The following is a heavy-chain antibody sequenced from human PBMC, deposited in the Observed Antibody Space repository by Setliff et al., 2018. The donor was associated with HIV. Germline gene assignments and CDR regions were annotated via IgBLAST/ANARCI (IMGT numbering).Heavy chain of an antibody. CDR2: IRTKANSYAT. CDR3: IWSGSSGLYYFDH. Sequence: GGSLRLSCAASGFSFSNSAMHWVRQASGKGLEWVGRIRTKANSYATAYGAAVKGRFTISRDDSKNTAYLQMNSLKTEDTAVYYCIWSGSSGLYYFDHWGQGTLVTVSS. D-gene: IGHD3-22*01. CDR1: GFSFSNSA. J-gene: IGHJ4*02. V-gene: IGHV3-73*01.